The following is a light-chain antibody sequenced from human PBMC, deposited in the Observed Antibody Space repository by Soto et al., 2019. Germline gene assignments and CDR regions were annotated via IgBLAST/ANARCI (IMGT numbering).Light chain of an antibody. CDR3: QQYYSYPLIT. CDR2: AAS. J-gene: IGKJ5*01. Sequence: AIRMTQSPSSFSASTGDRVTITCRASQGISSYLAWYQQKPGKAPKLLIYAASTLQSGVPSRFSGSGSGTDFTLTISCLQSEDFATYYCQQYYSYPLITFGQGKRLEIK. V-gene: IGKV1-8*01. CDR1: QGISSY.